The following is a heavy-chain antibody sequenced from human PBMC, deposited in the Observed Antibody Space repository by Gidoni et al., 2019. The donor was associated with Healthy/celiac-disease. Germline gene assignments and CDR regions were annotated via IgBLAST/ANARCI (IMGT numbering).Heavy chain of an antibody. J-gene: IGHJ6*02. CDR2: ISGSGGST. Sequence: EVQLLESGGGLVQPGGSLRLPCAASGFTFSSYAMSWVRQAPGKGLEWVSAISGSGGSTYYADSVKGRFTISRDNSKNTLYLQMNSLRAEDTAVYYCATSIAAATYGMDVWGQGTTVTVSS. CDR3: ATSIAAATYGMDV. CDR1: GFTFSSYA. D-gene: IGHD6-13*01. V-gene: IGHV3-23*01.